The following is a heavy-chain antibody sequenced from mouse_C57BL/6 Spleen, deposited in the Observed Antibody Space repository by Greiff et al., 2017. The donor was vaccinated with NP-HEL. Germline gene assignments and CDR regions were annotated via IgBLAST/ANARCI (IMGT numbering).Heavy chain of an antibody. D-gene: IGHD1-1*01. CDR2: ISYDGSN. J-gene: IGHJ2*01. CDR1: GYSITSGYY. V-gene: IGHV3-6*01. CDR3: ARDSGYYGSSYDY. Sequence: EVKLQESGPGLVKPSQSLSLTCSVTGYSITSGYYWNWIRQFPGNKLEWMGYISYDGSNNYNPSLKNRISITRDTSKNQFFLKLNSVTTEDTATYYCARDSGYYGSSYDYWGQGTTLTVSS.